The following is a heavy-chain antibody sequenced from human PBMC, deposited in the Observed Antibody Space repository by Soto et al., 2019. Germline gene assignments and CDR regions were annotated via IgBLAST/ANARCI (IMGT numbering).Heavy chain of an antibody. CDR1: GFTFSHYF. Sequence: QVQLVESGGGLAKPGGSLRLSCAASGFTFSHYFMTWIRQAPGKGLEWVSHISNSGSTTYYADSVKGRFTISSDNAKDSLSLQMNSLRAEDTAVYYCVREKYCSGGSCYSDYWGQGTLVNVSS. V-gene: IGHV3-11*01. CDR3: VREKYCSGGSCYSDY. CDR2: ISNSGSTT. D-gene: IGHD2-15*01. J-gene: IGHJ4*02.